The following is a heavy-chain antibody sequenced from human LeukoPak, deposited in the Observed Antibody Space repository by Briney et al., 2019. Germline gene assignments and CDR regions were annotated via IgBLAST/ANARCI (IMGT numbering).Heavy chain of an antibody. CDR2: ISSSGSTI. CDR3: ARVLREWLLFGWFDP. J-gene: IGHJ5*02. D-gene: IGHD3-3*01. CDR1: GFTFSDYY. Sequence: GGSLRLSCAASGFTFSDYYMSWIRQAPGKGLEWLSYISSSGSTIYYADSVKGRFTISRDNAKNSLYLQMNSLRAEDTAVYYCARVLREWLLFGWFDPWGQGTLVTVSS. V-gene: IGHV3-11*01.